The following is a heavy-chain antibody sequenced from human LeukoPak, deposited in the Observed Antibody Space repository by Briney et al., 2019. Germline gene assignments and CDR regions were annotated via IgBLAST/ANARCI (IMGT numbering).Heavy chain of an antibody. Sequence: PGGSLRLSCVASGFTFSNYAMHWVRQAPGKGLEWVAVISYDGSNKYYADSVKGRFTISRDNAKNSLYLQMNSLRAEDTAVYYCARGARYSGSYYDYWGQGTLVTVSS. J-gene: IGHJ4*02. D-gene: IGHD1-26*01. V-gene: IGHV3-30-3*01. CDR2: ISYDGSNK. CDR1: GFTFSNYA. CDR3: ARGARYSGSYYDY.